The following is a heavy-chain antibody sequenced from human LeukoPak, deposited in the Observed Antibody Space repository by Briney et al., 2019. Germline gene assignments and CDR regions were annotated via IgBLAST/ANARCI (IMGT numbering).Heavy chain of an antibody. Sequence: SETLSLTCTVSAGSTSTHYCSWIRHPPGNVLEWIGYIYSSGRTSYNPSLKSRVTTSVDTSQNQFSLKLSSVTAADTAVYYCARVACSGSSCYADWYFDLWGRGTLVTVSS. D-gene: IGHD2-15*01. V-gene: IGHV4-59*11. CDR1: AGSTSTHY. J-gene: IGHJ2*01. CDR2: IYSSGRT. CDR3: ARVACSGSSCYADWYFDL.